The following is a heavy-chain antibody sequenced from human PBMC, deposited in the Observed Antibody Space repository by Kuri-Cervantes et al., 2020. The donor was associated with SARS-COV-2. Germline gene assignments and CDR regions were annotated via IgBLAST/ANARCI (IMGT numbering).Heavy chain of an antibody. CDR3: ARGSTGLGALDF. CDR2: IIPIFGTA. Sequence: SVKVSCKASGGTFSSYAISWVRQAPGQGLEWMGGIIPIFGTANYAQKFQGRVTITTDESTSTAYTELSSLRSEDTAVYYCARGSTGLGALDFWGQGTLVTVSS. J-gene: IGHJ4*02. CDR1: GGTFSSYA. D-gene: IGHD4-17*01. V-gene: IGHV1-69*05.